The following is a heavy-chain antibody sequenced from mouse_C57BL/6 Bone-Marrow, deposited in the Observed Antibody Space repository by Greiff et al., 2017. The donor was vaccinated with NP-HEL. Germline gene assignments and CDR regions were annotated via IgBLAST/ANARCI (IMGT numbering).Heavy chain of an antibody. V-gene: IGHV1-82*01. CDR3: ARSEYYGSYYAMDY. J-gene: IGHJ4*01. CDR2: IYPGDGDT. Sequence: QVQLQQSGPELVKPGASVKISCKASSYAFSSSWMNWVKQRPGKGLEWIGRIYPGDGDTNYNGKFKGKATLTADKSSSTAYMQLSSLTSEDSAVYFCARSEYYGSYYAMDYWGQGTSVTVSS. D-gene: IGHD1-1*01. CDR1: SYAFSSSW.